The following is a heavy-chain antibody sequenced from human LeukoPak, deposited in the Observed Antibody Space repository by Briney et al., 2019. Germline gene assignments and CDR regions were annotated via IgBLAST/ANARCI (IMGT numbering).Heavy chain of an antibody. CDR2: INSDGSST. CDR3: ARGTSASYSSSWYGH. V-gene: IGHV3-74*01. Sequence: GGSLRLSCAASGFTFSSYWMHWLRQAPGKGLVWVSRINSDGSSTSYADSVKGRFTISRDNAKNTLYLQMNRLRAEDAAVYYCARGTSASYSSSWYGHWGQGTLVTVSS. CDR1: GFTFSSYW. D-gene: IGHD6-13*01. J-gene: IGHJ5*02.